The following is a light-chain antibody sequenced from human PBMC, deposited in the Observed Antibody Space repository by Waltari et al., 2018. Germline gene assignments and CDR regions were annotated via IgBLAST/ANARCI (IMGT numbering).Light chain of an antibody. CDR1: SPDVEGSDP. CDR2: EVT. Sequence: QSALTQPPSASGSPGQSIPTSCTGISPDVEGSDPMFWYQQHPGKAPKHLIYEVTKRPSGVPDRFSGSKSDNTASLAFSGLQAEDEADYYCSSYAGGSSLMFGGGTKLTVL. J-gene: IGLJ3*02. CDR3: SSYAGGSSLM. V-gene: IGLV2-8*01.